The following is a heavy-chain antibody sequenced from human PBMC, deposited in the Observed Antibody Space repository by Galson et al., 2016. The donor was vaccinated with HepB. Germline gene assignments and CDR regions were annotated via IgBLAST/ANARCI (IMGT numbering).Heavy chain of an antibody. J-gene: IGHJ6*03. D-gene: IGHD2-8*02. CDR2: ISSDENNK. CDR1: GFTFNIYA. Sequence: SLRLSCAASGFTFNIYAMHWVRQAPGKGLEWVALISSDENNKFYVDSVKGRFTISRDNSQSTLYLQMNGLRAEDTAVYYCAKAMLKYWSIPLSYNMDVWGKGTTVTVSS. CDR3: AKAMLKYWSIPLSYNMDV. V-gene: IGHV3-30-3*01.